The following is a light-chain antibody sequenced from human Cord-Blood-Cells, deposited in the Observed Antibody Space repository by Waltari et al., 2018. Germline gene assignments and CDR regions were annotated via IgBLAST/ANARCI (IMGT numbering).Light chain of an antibody. CDR2: DAS. CDR1: QDISNY. CDR3: QQYDNLPS. J-gene: IGKJ3*01. Sequence: IPLTQSPSPLSASVGDRVTITCQARQDISNYLNWYQQKPGKAPKLLIYDASNLETGVPSRFSGSGSGTDFTVTISSLQPEDIATYYCQQYDNLPSFGPGTKVDIK. V-gene: IGKV1-33*01.